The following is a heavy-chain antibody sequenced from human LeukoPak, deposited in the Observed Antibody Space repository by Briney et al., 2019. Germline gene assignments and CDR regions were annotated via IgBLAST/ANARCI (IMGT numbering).Heavy chain of an antibody. D-gene: IGHD3-16*02. J-gene: IGHJ6*03. CDR1: GVTINSYY. CDR3: ARDRSSYYYYYMDV. CDR2: IYYSGST. Sequence: PSETLSLTCTVSGVTINSYYWSWLRQPPGKGLEWIGYIYYSGSTNYNPSLKCRVTISVDTSKNQFSLKLSSVTAADTAVYYCARDRSSYYYYYMDVWGNGTTVTVSS. V-gene: IGHV4-59*01.